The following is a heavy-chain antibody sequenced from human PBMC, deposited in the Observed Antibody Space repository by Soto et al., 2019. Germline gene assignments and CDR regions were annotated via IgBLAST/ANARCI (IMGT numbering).Heavy chain of an antibody. CDR3: AKVRGGLDY. CDR2: IHYSGATP. V-gene: IGHV1-46*01. J-gene: IGHJ4*02. D-gene: IGHD3-10*01. CDR1: GYTFTNYY. Sequence: ASVKVSCKASGYTFTNYYMHWVRQAPGQGLEWMGVIHYSGATPTYAQKFQGRVTMAKNTLYLQMNSLRAEDTAVYYCAKVRGGLDYWGQGTLVTVSS.